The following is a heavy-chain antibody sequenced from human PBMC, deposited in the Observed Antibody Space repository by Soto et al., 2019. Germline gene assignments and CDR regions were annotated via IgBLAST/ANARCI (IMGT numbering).Heavy chain of an antibody. J-gene: IGHJ6*02. CDR3: ARQGSNGAYYYYGMDV. CDR1: GYRFSGYW. D-gene: IGHD2-8*01. V-gene: IGHV5-51*01. CDR2: IYPGDSDT. Sequence: LKISCKGSGYRFSGYWIAWVRQMPGKGLEWMGIIYPGDSDTIYSPSFQGQVTFSADKSTSTAYLQWSSLKASDTAMYYCARQGSNGAYYYYGMDVWGQGTTVTVSS.